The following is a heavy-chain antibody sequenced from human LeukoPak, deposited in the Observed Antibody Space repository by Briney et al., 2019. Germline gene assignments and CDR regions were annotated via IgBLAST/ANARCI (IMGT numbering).Heavy chain of an antibody. CDR2: IIPIFGTA. V-gene: IGHV1-69*13. CDR1: GGSFSSFA. CDR3: ARLVRSGGWYRFDY. D-gene: IGHD6-19*01. Sequence: SVKVSCKASGGSFSSFAISWVRQAPGQGLEWMGGIIPIFGTANYAQKFQGRVTITADESTSTAYMELSSLRSEDTAVYYCARLVRSGGWYRFDYWGQGTLVTVSS. J-gene: IGHJ4*02.